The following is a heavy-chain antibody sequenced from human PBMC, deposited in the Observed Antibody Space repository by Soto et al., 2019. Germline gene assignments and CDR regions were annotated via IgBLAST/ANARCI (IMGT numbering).Heavy chain of an antibody. J-gene: IGHJ5*02. CDR1: DGYIRSYY. V-gene: IGHV4-59*01. CDR3: ARVNDYGDYSWFDP. D-gene: IGHD4-17*01. CDR2: IYYSGST. Sequence: SETLCLTCTVSDGYIRSYYWSWIRQKPGKGLEWIGYIYYSGSTNYNPSLKSRVTISVDTSKNQFSLKLSSVTAADTAVYYCARVNDYGDYSWFDPWGQGTLVTVSS.